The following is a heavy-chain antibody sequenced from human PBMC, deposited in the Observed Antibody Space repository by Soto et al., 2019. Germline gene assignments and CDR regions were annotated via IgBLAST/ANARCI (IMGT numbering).Heavy chain of an antibody. D-gene: IGHD3-16*02. CDR1: GFTFSSYG. V-gene: IGHV3-30*18. Sequence: QVQLVESGGGVVQPGRSLRLSCAASGFTFSSYGMHWVRQAPGKGLEWVAVISYDGSNKYYADSVKGRFTISRDNSKNTLYLQMNSLRAEDTAVYYCEKPPARLGELSFFDYWGQGTLVTVSS. CDR2: ISYDGSNK. J-gene: IGHJ4*02. CDR3: EKPPARLGELSFFDY.